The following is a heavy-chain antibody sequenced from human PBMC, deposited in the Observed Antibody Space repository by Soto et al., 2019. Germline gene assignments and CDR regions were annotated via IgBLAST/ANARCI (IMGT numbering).Heavy chain of an antibody. CDR2: IIPILGIA. CDR3: ARAIAAAGTEYYGMDV. V-gene: IGHV1-69*02. Sequence: QVQLVQSGAEVKKPGSSVKVSCKASGGTFSSYTISWVRQAPGQGLEWMGRIIPILGIANYAQKFQGRVTITADKYTSTAYMELSSLRSEDTAVYYCARAIAAAGTEYYGMDVWGQGTTVTVSS. CDR1: GGTFSSYT. J-gene: IGHJ6*02. D-gene: IGHD6-13*01.